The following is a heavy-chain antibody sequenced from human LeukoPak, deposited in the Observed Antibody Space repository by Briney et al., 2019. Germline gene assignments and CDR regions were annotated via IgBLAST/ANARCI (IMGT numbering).Heavy chain of an antibody. J-gene: IGHJ6*03. D-gene: IGHD4-17*01. CDR1: GGSISSIIYS. Sequence: SETLSLTCTVCGGSISSIIYSWGWIRQPPGKGLEWIGTISSSGTTYYSPSLKSRVTLSVDPSKNHFSLNLSSVTATDSAVYYCARLVRETTVTYYFYYYMDVWGKGTTVTVSS. CDR3: ARLVRETTVTYYFYYYMDV. V-gene: IGHV4-39*02. CDR2: ISSSGTT.